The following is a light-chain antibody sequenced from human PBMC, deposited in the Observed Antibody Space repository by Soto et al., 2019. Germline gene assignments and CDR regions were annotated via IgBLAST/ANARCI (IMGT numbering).Light chain of an antibody. Sequence: ELVLTQSPGILSLSPGARASLSCGASQSIGSSFLAWYQQKPGQAPRLLIYGASSRATGIPDRFSGTGSETDFTLTISSLEPEDFAVYYCQQYGSPSFGQGTKVDIK. CDR3: QQYGSPS. J-gene: IGKJ1*01. V-gene: IGKV3-20*01. CDR2: GAS. CDR1: QSIGSSF.